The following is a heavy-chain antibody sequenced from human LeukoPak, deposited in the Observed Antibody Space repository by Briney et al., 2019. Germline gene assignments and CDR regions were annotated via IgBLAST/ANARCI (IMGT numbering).Heavy chain of an antibody. J-gene: IGHJ4*02. CDR2: IRYDGSNK. CDR1: GFTFSSYG. CDR3: AREPDYYDSSGYYSNY. V-gene: IGHV3-30*02. D-gene: IGHD3-22*01. Sequence: PGGSLRLSCAASGFTFSSYGMHWVRQAPGKGLEWVVFIRYDGSNKYYADSVKGRFTISRDNSKNTLYLQMNSLRAEDTAVYYCAREPDYYDSSGYYSNYWGQGTLVTVSS.